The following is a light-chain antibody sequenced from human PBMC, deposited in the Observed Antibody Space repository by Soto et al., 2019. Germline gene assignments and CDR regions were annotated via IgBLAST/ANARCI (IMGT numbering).Light chain of an antibody. CDR1: QSVSSY. V-gene: IGKV3-11*01. Sequence: EIVLTQSPATLSLSPGERATLSCRASQSVSSYLAWYQQKPGQAPRLLIYDASNRATGIPARFSGSGSGTHFPRSISRLEPHDFAVYYCQQRSDLPSTCGGGTKVQIK. CDR2: DAS. J-gene: IGKJ4*01. CDR3: QQRSDLPST.